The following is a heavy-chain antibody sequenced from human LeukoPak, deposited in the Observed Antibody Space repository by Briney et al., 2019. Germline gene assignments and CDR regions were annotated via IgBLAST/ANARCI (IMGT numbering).Heavy chain of an antibody. CDR2: INSDGSST. CDR1: RFTFSSYE. D-gene: IGHD4-17*01. Sequence: GSLRLACAASRFTFSSYEMNWVRQAPGRGLVWVSRINSDGSSTKYADSVKGRFTISRDNAKNTLCLQMDSLRAEDTALYDYARELGDYANTHWFDPWGQGTPFTVSS. CDR3: ARELGDYANTHWFDP. J-gene: IGHJ5*02. V-gene: IGHV3-74*01.